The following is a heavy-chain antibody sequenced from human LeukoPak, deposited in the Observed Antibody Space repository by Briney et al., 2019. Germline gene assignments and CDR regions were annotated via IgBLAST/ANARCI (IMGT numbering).Heavy chain of an antibody. CDR3: XXXXXLSAGGHWGAFDY. CDR2: ISGSGGST. V-gene: IGHV3-23*01. J-gene: IGHJ4*02. CDR1: GFTFSNYA. Sequence: GGSLRLSCAASGFTFSNYAMSWVRQAAGKGLEWVSAISGSGGSTYYADSGTGRFTISRDNSKKTLFMYMNSVRAEDTAVHYXXXXXXLSAGGHWGAFDYWAQGTLVTVSS. D-gene: IGHD7-27*01.